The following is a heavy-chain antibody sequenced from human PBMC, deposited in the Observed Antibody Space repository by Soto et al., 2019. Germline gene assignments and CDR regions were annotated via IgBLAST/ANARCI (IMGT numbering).Heavy chain of an antibody. D-gene: IGHD5-12*01. V-gene: IGHV4-34*01. CDR3: ARHEFSGYAKFDY. CDR2: INHSGST. Sequence: SETLSLTCAVYGGSFSGYYWTWIRQPPGTGLEWIGEINHSGSTNYNPSLKSRVTISVDTSKNQFSLKLTSVTAADTAVYYCARHEFSGYAKFDYWGQGTLVTVSS. CDR1: GGSFSGYY. J-gene: IGHJ4*02.